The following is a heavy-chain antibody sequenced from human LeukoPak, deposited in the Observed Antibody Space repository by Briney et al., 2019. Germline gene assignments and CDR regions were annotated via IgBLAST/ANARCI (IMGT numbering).Heavy chain of an antibody. CDR3: AKGQSYSRGWYGFDY. D-gene: IGHD6-19*01. V-gene: IGHV3-30*18. CDR1: GFTFSSYG. CDR2: ISYDGSNK. J-gene: IGHJ4*02. Sequence: PGGSLRLSCAASGFTFSSYGMHWVRQAPGKGLEWVAVISYDGSNKYYADSVKGRFTISRDNSKNTLYLQMNSLRAEDTAVYYCAKGQSYSRGWYGFDYWGQGTLVTVSS.